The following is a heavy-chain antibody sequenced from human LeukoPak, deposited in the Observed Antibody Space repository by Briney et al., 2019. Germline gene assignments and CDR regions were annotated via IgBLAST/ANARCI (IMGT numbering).Heavy chain of an antibody. J-gene: IGHJ6*02. CDR2: INPNSGGT. V-gene: IGHV1-2*06. CDR3: ARNAYSLGMDV. CDR1: GYTFTGYY. Sequence: ASVKVPCKASGYTFTGYYMHWVRQAPGQGLEWMGRINPNSGGTNYAQKFQGRVTMTRDTSTSTVYMELSSLRSEDTAVYYCARNAYSLGMDVWGQGTTVTVSS.